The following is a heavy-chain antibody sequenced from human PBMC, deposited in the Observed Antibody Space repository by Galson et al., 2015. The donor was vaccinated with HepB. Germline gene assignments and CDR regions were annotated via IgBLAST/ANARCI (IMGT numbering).Heavy chain of an antibody. V-gene: IGHV1-69*13. CDR2: IIPLFGAA. CDR3: ARAMGTTPDLFYLGV. D-gene: IGHD1-1*01. Sequence: SVKVSCKASGDSFKTSSLNWVRQAPGQGLEWMGGIIPLFGAASHAQKFQDRVIITADESTATTYMELTHLTSDDTAVYFCARAMGTTPDLFYLGVWGNGTTLIVSS. J-gene: IGHJ6*03. CDR1: GDSFKTSS.